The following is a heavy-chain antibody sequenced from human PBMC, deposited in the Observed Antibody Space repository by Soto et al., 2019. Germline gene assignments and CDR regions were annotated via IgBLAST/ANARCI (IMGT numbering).Heavy chain of an antibody. J-gene: IGHJ3*02. CDR1: GFTFSSYA. Sequence: EVQLVESGGGLVQPGGSLRLSCAASGFTFSSYAMHWVRQAPGKGLEYVSAISSNGGSTYYANSVKGRFTISRDNSKNTLYLQMGSLRAEDMAVYYCARDFGDGYNRDAFDIWGQGTMVTVSS. V-gene: IGHV3-64*01. CDR2: ISSNGGST. CDR3: ARDFGDGYNRDAFDI. D-gene: IGHD5-12*01.